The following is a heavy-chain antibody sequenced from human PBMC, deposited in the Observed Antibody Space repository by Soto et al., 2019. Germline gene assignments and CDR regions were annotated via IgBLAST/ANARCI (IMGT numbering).Heavy chain of an antibody. CDR3: ARQPYDSRGYYYGT. CDR2: MYSLGNT. D-gene: IGHD3-22*01. V-gene: IGHV4-39*01. CDR1: GGSISSTTYY. Sequence: QLRLLESGPGLVKPSETLSLTCTVSGGSISSTTYYWGWIRQPPGKGLEWIGSMYSLGNTYYNPSLKSRVTVSVDTSKNHFSLKLSSVTAADTAVYYCARQPYDSRGYYYGTWGQGTLVTVSS. J-gene: IGHJ5*02.